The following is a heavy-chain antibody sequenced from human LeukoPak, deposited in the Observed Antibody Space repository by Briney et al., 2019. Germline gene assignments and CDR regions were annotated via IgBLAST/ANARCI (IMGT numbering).Heavy chain of an antibody. CDR2: INSNSGAT. J-gene: IGHJ4*02. CDR3: ARDGSLAY. CDR1: GYTFTGYY. D-gene: IGHD5-12*01. V-gene: IGHV1-2*02. Sequence: ASVKVSCKASGYTFTGYYIHWVRQAPGQGLEWMGWINSNSGATNYAQKFQGRVTMTRDTSIGTAYMELTRLASDDTAVYYCARDGSLAYWGQGTLVTVSS.